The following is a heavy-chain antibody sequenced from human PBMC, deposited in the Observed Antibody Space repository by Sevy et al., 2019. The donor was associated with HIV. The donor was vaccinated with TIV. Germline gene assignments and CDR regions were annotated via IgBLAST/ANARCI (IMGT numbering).Heavy chain of an antibody. V-gene: IGHV3-21*01. Sequence: GGSLRLSCAASGFTFSSYSMNWVRQAPGKGLEWVSSISSSSSYIYYADSVKGRFTISRDNAKNSLYLQMNSLRAEDTAVYYCARDAALSNCYDSSGYPNAIDIWGQGTMATVSS. CDR2: ISSSSSYI. D-gene: IGHD3-22*01. J-gene: IGHJ3*02. CDR1: GFTFSSYS. CDR3: ARDAALSNCYDSSGYPNAIDI.